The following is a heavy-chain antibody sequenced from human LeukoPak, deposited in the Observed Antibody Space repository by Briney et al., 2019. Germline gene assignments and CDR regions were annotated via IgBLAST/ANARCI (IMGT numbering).Heavy chain of an antibody. CDR3: ATRPTPPYYYYYMDV. Sequence: TASETLSLTCAVYGGSFSGYYWNWIRQSPGKGLEWIGEINHSGSTNYNPSLKSRVTISIDTSKNQFSLKLSSVTSADTAVYFCATRPTPPYYYYYMDVWGKGTTVTVSS. D-gene: IGHD4-23*01. V-gene: IGHV4-34*01. J-gene: IGHJ6*03. CDR1: GGSFSGYY. CDR2: INHSGST.